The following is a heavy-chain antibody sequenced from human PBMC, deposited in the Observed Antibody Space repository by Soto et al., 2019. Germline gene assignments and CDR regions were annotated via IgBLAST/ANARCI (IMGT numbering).Heavy chain of an antibody. D-gene: IGHD2-8*01. CDR3: ARRRRTDMDDIVLMHDFDF. CDR1: GFTFSDYY. CDR2: INRNGKNR. Sequence: QVQLVESGGGLVKPGGSLRLSCEASGFTFSDYYMSWIRQAPGRGLEWLSYINRNGKNRDYADSVRGRFTISRDNAKTSLYLEMNGLSVEDTAVYYCARRRRTDMDDIVLMHDFDFWGQGTLVTVSS. V-gene: IGHV3-11*01. J-gene: IGHJ4*02.